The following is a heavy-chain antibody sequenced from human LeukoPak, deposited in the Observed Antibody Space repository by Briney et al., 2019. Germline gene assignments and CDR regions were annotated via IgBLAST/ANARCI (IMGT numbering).Heavy chain of an antibody. CDR2: ISSSSRFI. J-gene: IGHJ4*02. V-gene: IGHV3-21*01. CDR3: ARRDTAMASGGFDL. D-gene: IGHD5-18*01. Sequence: GGSLRLSCAASGISFSNYSMNWVRQAPGKGLEWVSLISSSSRFIYYGDSVKGRFTISRDNAKNSLYLQMNSLRAEDTAVYYCARRDTAMASGGFDLWGQGTLVTVSS. CDR1: GISFSNYS.